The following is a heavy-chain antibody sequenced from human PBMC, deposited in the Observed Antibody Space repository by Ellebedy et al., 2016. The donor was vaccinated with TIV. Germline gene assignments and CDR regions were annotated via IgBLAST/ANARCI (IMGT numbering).Heavy chain of an antibody. D-gene: IGHD3-10*01. Sequence: SETLSLXXSVSGGPINFFYWTWIRQPAAKQLEWIGRVYSSGSTNYNPSLKSRVTISGDTSKNQFSLKVTSVTAADTAVYYCARASGVVREVISYFDFWGQGTLVTVSP. V-gene: IGHV4-4*07. CDR3: ARASGVVREVISYFDF. J-gene: IGHJ4*02. CDR2: VYSSGST. CDR1: GGPINFFY.